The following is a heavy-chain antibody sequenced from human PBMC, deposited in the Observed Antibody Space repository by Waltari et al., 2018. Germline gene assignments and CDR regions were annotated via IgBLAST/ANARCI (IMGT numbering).Heavy chain of an antibody. CDR1: GGSFSGTY. CDR2: VDYSTST. Sequence: QVQLHQWGAGLLKPSETLSLTCAVSGGSFSGTYWSWIRQPPGKGLEWIGEVDYSTSTNYNPSLASRITVSIDTSKKRFSLKLTSVTAADTAVYYCARSPPAAAPIWGYDFWGQGSLVIVSS. CDR3: ARSPPAAAPIWGYDF. J-gene: IGHJ4*02. D-gene: IGHD2-2*01. V-gene: IGHV4-34*01.